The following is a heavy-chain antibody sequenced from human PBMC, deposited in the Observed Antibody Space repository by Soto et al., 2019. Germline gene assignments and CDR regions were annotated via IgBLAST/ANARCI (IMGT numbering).Heavy chain of an antibody. CDR2: ISWNSGTI. J-gene: IGHJ4*02. D-gene: IGHD6-19*01. CDR1: GFTFDDYA. CDR3: ANDNSLSGGSGFDY. V-gene: IGHV3-9*01. Sequence: EVQLVESGGGLVQPGRSLRLSCAASGFTFDDYAMHWVRQAPGKGLEWVSGISWNSGTIGYADSVKCRFTISRDKAKNSLFLQLYSLRAEDTALSSCANDNSLSGGSGFDYWGQGTLVTVSS.